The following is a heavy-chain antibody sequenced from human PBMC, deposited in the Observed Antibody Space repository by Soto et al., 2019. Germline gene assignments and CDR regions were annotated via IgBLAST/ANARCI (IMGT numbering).Heavy chain of an antibody. D-gene: IGHD2-2*01. CDR1: GGSIISSNC. Sequence: SETLSLTCAVSGGSIISSNCLILFRDPPGKGLEWIGEIYHSGSTNYNPSLKSRVTISVDKSKNQFSLKLSSVTAADTAVYYCARGKSPYSTRGVMDVWGQGTTVTVSS. J-gene: IGHJ6*02. CDR3: ARGKSPYSTRGVMDV. CDR2: IYHSGST. V-gene: IGHV4-4*02.